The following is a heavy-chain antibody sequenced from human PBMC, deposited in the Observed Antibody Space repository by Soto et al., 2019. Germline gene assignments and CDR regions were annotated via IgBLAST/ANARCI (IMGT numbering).Heavy chain of an antibody. CDR1: GGSFSGYC. CDR3: ARVRWLRFGTDY. CDR2: INHSGST. J-gene: IGHJ4*02. V-gene: IGHV4-34*01. D-gene: IGHD5-12*01. Sequence: SETLSLTCAVYGGSFSGYCWSWVRQPPGKGLEWIGEINHSGSTNYNPSLKSRVTISVDTSKNQFSLKLSSVTAADTAVYYCARVRWLRFGTDYWGQGTLVTVSS.